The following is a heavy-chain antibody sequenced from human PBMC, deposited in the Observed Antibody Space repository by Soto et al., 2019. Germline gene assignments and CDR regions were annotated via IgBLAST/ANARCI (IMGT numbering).Heavy chain of an antibody. J-gene: IGHJ3*01. D-gene: IGHD1-1*01. CDR1: GLTVSGKKY. CDR2: LYDVDGT. Sequence: DVQLVESGGGLIQPGESLRLSCAAFGLTVSGKKYVAWVRQAPGKGLEWISALYDVDGTYYADSVKGRFTTSSDSSKATVYLQMNGLRPDDTAVYYCASWHEREHAYDVWGRGTTVTVSS. V-gene: IGHV3-53*01. CDR3: ASWHEREHAYDV.